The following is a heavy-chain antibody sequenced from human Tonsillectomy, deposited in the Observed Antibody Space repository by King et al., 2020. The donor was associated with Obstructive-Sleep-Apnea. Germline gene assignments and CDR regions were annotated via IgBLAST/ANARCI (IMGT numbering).Heavy chain of an antibody. D-gene: IGHD3-10*01. CDR2: IKSKNDGGTI. J-gene: IGHJ4*02. CDR3: TTDPRD. CDR1: GFTFSKTW. Sequence: VQLVESGGGLVKPGGSLRLSCEASGFTFSKTWMSWVRQAPGKGLEWIGRIKSKNDGGTIDYAEPVKGRFIISRDDSESTVYLQMNSLKTEDTAVYYCTTDPRDWGQGTLVTVSA. V-gene: IGHV3-15*01.